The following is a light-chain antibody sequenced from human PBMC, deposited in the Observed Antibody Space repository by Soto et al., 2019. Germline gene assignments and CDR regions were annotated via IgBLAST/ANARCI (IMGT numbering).Light chain of an antibody. CDR3: CSYAGSSTLGV. Sequence: QSALTQPASVSGSPGQSITISCTGTSSDVGSYNLVSWYQQHPGKAPKLMIYEVSKRPSGVSNRFSGSKSGNTASLTISGLQAEEEADYYCCSYAGSSTLGVFGTGTKVTVL. CDR1: SSDVGSYNL. V-gene: IGLV2-23*02. CDR2: EVS. J-gene: IGLJ1*01.